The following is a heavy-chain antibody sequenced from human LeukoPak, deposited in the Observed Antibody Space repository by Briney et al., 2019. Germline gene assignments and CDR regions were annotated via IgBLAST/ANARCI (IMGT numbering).Heavy chain of an antibody. CDR3: ARTYYDILTGYNPYFDY. J-gene: IGHJ4*02. V-gene: IGHV4-34*01. D-gene: IGHD3-9*01. CDR2: INHSGST. Sequence: SETLSLTCAVYGGSFSGYYWSWIRQPPGKGLEWIGEINHSGSTNYNPSLKSRVTISLDTSKNQFSLKLSSVTAADTAVYYCARTYYDILTGYNPYFDYWGQGILVTVSS. CDR1: GGSFSGYY.